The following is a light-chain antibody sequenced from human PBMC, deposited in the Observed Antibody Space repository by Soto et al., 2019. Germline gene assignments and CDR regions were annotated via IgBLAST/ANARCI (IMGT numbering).Light chain of an antibody. CDR1: STDVGGYNY. CDR3: SSYTTFNTFLL. CDR2: EVR. V-gene: IGLV2-14*01. Sequence: QSALTQPASVSGSPGQSITISCTGTSTDVGGYNYVSWYQQHPGRAPKLMIYEVRNRPSGVSNRFSGSKSGNTASLTISGLQADDEADYYCSSYTTFNTFLLFDAGTKLTVL. J-gene: IGLJ2*01.